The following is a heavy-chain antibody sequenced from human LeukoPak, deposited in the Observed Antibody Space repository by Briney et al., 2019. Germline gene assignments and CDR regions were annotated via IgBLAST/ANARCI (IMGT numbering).Heavy chain of an antibody. V-gene: IGHV3-53*01. D-gene: IGHD2-8*02. J-gene: IGHJ4*02. CDR1: GFTVSSND. Sequence: GGSLGLSCEASGFTVSSNDMSWVRQAPGKGLEWVSVIYSGGTTDYADSVKGRFTISRDNAKNSLYLQMNSLRAEDTAVYYCARDWVTGGYGFDYWGQGTLVTVSS. CDR3: ARDWVTGGYGFDY. CDR2: IYSGGTT.